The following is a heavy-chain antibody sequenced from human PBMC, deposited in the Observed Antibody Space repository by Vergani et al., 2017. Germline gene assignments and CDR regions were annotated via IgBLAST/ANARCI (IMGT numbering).Heavy chain of an antibody. J-gene: IGHJ1*01. V-gene: IGHV3-30*18. CDR3: AKDRAAYGSGSLGYFQH. D-gene: IGHD3-10*01. Sequence: QVQLVESGGGVVQPGRSLRLSCAASGFTFSSYGMHWVRQAPGEGLEWVAVISYDGSNKYYADSVKGRFTISRDNSKNTLYLQMNSLRAEDTAVYYCAKDRAAYGSGSLGYFQHWGQGTLVTVSS. CDR2: ISYDGSNK. CDR1: GFTFSSYG.